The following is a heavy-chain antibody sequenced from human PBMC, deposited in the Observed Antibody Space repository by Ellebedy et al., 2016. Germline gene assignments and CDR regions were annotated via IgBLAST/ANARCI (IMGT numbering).Heavy chain of an antibody. Sequence: ASVKVSXXASGYTFTSYYMHWVRQAPGQGLEWMGIINPSGGSTSYAQKFQGRVTMTRDTSTSTVYMELSSLRSEDTAVYYCARSMVRGVIITGYAFDIWGQGTMVTVSS. CDR2: INPSGGST. J-gene: IGHJ3*02. D-gene: IGHD3-10*01. CDR3: ARSMVRGVIITGYAFDI. CDR1: GYTFTSYY. V-gene: IGHV1-46*01.